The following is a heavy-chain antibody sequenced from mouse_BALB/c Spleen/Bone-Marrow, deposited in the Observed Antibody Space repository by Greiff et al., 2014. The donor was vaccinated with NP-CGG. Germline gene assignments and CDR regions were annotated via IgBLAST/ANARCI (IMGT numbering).Heavy chain of an antibody. V-gene: IGHV1-7*01. CDR3: ALYYRYDYFDY. D-gene: IGHD2-14*01. CDR2: INPSTTYS. J-gene: IGHJ2*01. CDR1: GYTFTSYW. Sequence: QLKQSGAELAKPGASVKMSCKASGYTFTSYWMHWVKQRPGQGLEWIGYINPSTTYSAYNQKFKDKATLTADKSSSTAYMQLSSLTSEDSAVYYCALYYRYDYFDYWGQGTTLTVSS.